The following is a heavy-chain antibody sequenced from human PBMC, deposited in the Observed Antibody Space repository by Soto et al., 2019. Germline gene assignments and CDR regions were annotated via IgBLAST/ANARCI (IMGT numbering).Heavy chain of an antibody. D-gene: IGHD3-10*01. CDR2: IYYSGST. CDR1: GGSISSSSYY. CDR3: ARRGYYGSGSYLRGNYFDY. J-gene: IGHJ4*02. Sequence: QLQLQESGPGLVKPSETLSLTCTVSGGSISSSSYYWGWIRQPPGKGLEWIGSIYYSGSTYYNPSVKSRVTISVDTSKNQFSLKLSSVTAADTAVYYCARRGYYGSGSYLRGNYFDYWGQGTLVTVSS. V-gene: IGHV4-39*01.